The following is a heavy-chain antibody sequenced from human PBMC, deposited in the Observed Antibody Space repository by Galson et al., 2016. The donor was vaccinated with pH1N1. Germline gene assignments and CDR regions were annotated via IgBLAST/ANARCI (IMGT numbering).Heavy chain of an antibody. Sequence: SVKVSCKASGGPLSSYATGWVRQAPGQGPEWMGGIMPIFGTTKYEQKLQGRVTINADEMSGSAYMELSGLTSMDTAVYYCVRSTGYNKVNGPFDVWGQGTLVIVSS. CDR2: IMPIFGTT. D-gene: IGHD1-14*01. CDR3: VRSTGYNKVNGPFDV. V-gene: IGHV1-69*13. J-gene: IGHJ3*01. CDR1: GGPLSSYA.